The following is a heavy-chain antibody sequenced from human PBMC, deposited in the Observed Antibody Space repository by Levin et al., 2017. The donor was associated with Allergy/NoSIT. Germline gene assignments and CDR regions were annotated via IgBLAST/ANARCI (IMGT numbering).Heavy chain of an antibody. D-gene: IGHD5-12*01. CDR1: GGSISSSSYY. V-gene: IGHV4-39*07. CDR3: AREGYERGYSGYEGYYYGMDV. J-gene: IGHJ6*02. Sequence: SETLSLTCTVSGGSISSSSYYWGWIRQPPGTGLEWIGSIYYSGSTYYNPSLKSRVTISVDTSKNQFSLKLSSVTAADTAVYYCAREGYERGYSGYEGYYYGMDVWGQGTTVTVSS. CDR2: IYYSGST.